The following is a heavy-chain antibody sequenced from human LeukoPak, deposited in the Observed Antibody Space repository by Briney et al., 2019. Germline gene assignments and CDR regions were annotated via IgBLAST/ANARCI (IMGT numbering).Heavy chain of an antibody. Sequence: GGSLRLSCAASGFTFSDYYMSWIRQAPGKGLEWVSYISSSSSYTNYADSVKGPFTISRDNAKNSLYLQMNSLRAEDTAVYYCARRARGYFYYFDYWGQGTLVTVSS. CDR1: GFTFSDYY. CDR2: ISSSSSYT. D-gene: IGHD5-12*01. J-gene: IGHJ4*02. CDR3: ARRARGYFYYFDY. V-gene: IGHV3-11*03.